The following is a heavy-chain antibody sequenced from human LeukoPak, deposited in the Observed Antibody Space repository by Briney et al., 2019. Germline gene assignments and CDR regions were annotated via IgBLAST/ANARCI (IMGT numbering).Heavy chain of an antibody. J-gene: IGHJ5*02. Sequence: GGSLRLSCAASGFTFSSYAMSWVRQAPEKGLEWVSSISSSSSYIYYADSVKGRFTISRDNAKNSLYLQMNSLRAEDTAVYYCARSPGDCSSTSCYWIWFDPWGQGTLVTVSS. CDR3: ARSPGDCSSTSCYWIWFDP. D-gene: IGHD2-2*01. V-gene: IGHV3-21*01. CDR1: GFTFSSYA. CDR2: ISSSSSYI.